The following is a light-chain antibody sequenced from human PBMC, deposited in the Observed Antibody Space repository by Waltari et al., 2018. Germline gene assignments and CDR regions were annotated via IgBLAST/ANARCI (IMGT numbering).Light chain of an antibody. CDR1: SSNIGSNS. CDR3: AAWDDTLNGWV. V-gene: IGLV1-44*01. J-gene: IGLJ3*02. CDR2: STS. Sequence: QSVLTQPPSASGTPGRRVTISCAGSSSNIGSNSVNWYQQLPGTAPKLLIYSTSHRPSGLPARFSGSKSGTSASLAISGLQSEDEADYYCAAWDDTLNGWVFGGGTKLTVL.